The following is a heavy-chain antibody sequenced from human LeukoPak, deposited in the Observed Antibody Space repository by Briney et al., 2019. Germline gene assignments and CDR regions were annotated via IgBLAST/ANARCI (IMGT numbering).Heavy chain of an antibody. Sequence: NPSETLSLTCTVSGGSISSGSYYWSWIRQPAGKGLEWIGRIYTSGSTNYNPSLKSRVTISVDRSKNQFSLKLSSVTAADTAVYYCAKEKTDYGDYAFDYWGQGTLVTVSS. CDR1: GGSISSGSYY. CDR3: AKEKTDYGDYAFDY. J-gene: IGHJ4*02. D-gene: IGHD4-17*01. CDR2: IYTSGST. V-gene: IGHV4-61*02.